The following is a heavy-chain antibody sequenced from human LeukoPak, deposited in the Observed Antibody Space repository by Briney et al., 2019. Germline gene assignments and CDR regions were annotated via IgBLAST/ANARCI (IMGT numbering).Heavy chain of an antibody. V-gene: IGHV3-53*01. Sequence: PGGSLRLSCAASGFTVSSNYMSWVRQAPGKGLEWVSVIYSGGSTYYADSVKGRFTISRDNSKSTLYLQMNSLRAEDTAVYYCARALYYYESSGYHVSGNDYWGQGTLVTVSS. CDR3: ARALYYYESSGYHVSGNDY. CDR1: GFTVSSNY. CDR2: IYSGGST. J-gene: IGHJ4*02. D-gene: IGHD3-22*01.